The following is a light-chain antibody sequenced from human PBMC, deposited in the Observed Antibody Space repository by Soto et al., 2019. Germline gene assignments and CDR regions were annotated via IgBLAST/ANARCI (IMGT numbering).Light chain of an antibody. CDR1: QSVSSSD. CDR3: QQYGDRPRT. Sequence: EIVLTQSPGTLSLSPWERATLSCRASQSVSSSDLAWYQQKPGQAPRLLIYGASSRATGIPDRFSGSGSGTEFTLTISSLESEDFAVYFCQQYGDRPRTFGQGTKVDIK. V-gene: IGKV3-20*01. J-gene: IGKJ1*01. CDR2: GAS.